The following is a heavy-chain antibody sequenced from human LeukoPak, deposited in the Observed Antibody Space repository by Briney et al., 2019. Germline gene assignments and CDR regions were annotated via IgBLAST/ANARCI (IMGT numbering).Heavy chain of an antibody. Sequence: SETLSLTCTVSGDSISSRSYYWGWIRQPPGKGLEWIGSIYYSGSTYYNPSLKSRVTISVDTSKNQFSLKLSSVTAADTAVYYCARVGYCSSTSCSPLNWFDPWGQGTLVTVSS. CDR3: ARVGYCSSTSCSPLNWFDP. CDR1: GDSISSRSYY. J-gene: IGHJ5*02. D-gene: IGHD2-2*01. CDR2: IYYSGST. V-gene: IGHV4-39*07.